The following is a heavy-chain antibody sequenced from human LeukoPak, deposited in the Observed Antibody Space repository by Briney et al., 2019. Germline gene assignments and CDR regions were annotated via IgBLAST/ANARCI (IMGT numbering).Heavy chain of an antibody. CDR2: ISSSSSTI. J-gene: IGHJ4*02. CDR3: ARTIAVAGSDY. Sequence: PGGSLRLSCAASGFTFSSYSMNWVHQAPGKGLEWVSYISSSSSTIYYADSVKGRFTISRDNAKNSLYLQMNSLRAEDTAVYYCARTIAVAGSDYWGQGTLVTVSS. V-gene: IGHV3-48*04. D-gene: IGHD6-19*01. CDR1: GFTFSSYS.